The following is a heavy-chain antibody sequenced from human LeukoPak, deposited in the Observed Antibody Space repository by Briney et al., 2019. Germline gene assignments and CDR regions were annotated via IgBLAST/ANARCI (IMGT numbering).Heavy chain of an antibody. Sequence: GGSLRLSCAASGFTFSSYEMNWVRQAPGKGLEWVSYISSSGSTIYYADSVKGRFTISRDNAKNSLYLQMNGPRAEDTAVYYCASIAMAGTAYFDYWGQGTLVTVSS. D-gene: IGHD6-19*01. CDR2: ISSSGSTI. V-gene: IGHV3-48*03. J-gene: IGHJ4*02. CDR1: GFTFSSYE. CDR3: ASIAMAGTAYFDY.